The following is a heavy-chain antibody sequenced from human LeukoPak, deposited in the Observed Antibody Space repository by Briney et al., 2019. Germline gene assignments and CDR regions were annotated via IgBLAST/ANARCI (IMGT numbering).Heavy chain of an antibody. CDR3: AKDRVGSPQNDAFHI. D-gene: IGHD1-26*01. Sequence: PGGSLRLSCAASGFTVSSNYMSWVRQAPGKGLEWVSVIYSGGSTYYADSVKGRFTISRDNSKNTLYLLMNSLGGEDTAVYYCAKDRVGSPQNDAFHIWGQGTMVIVSS. CDR2: IYSGGST. V-gene: IGHV3-53*05. J-gene: IGHJ3*02. CDR1: GFTVSSNY.